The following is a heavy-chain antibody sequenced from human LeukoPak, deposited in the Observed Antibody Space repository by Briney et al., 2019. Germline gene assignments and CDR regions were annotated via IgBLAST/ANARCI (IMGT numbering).Heavy chain of an antibody. CDR2: ISGSTT. CDR3: AKGAVDCGGVCFFDQ. D-gene: IGHD2-21*02. J-gene: IGHJ4*02. CDR1: GFTFSSYA. Sequence: GGSLRLSCAASGFTFSSYAMGWVRQAPGKGLEWVSTISGSTTFYEDSVKGRFTISRDNSKNTLYLQMNSLRVDDTAVYYCAKGAVDCGGVCFFDQWGQGTLVTVSS. V-gene: IGHV3-23*01.